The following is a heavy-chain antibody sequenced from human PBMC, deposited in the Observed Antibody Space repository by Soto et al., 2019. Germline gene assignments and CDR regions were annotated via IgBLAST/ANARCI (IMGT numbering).Heavy chain of an antibody. CDR2: IYYSGST. V-gene: IGHV4-59*12. CDR1: GGSISSYY. CDR3: ARDQFSPPLYYYYGMDV. Sequence: PSETLSLTCTVSGGSISSYYWSWIRQPPGKELEYIGYIYYSGSTYYNPSLKSRVTISVDTSKNQFSLKLSSVTAADTAVYYCARDQFSPPLYYYYGMDVWGQGTTVTVSS. D-gene: IGHD3-3*02. J-gene: IGHJ6*02.